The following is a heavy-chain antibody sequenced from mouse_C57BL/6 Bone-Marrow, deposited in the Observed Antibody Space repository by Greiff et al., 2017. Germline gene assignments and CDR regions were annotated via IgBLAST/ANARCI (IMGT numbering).Heavy chain of an antibody. CDR3: SSFYGNYFDF. CDR1: GFNIKDDY. J-gene: IGHJ2*01. CDR2: IDPEIGDT. D-gene: IGHD2-1*01. Sequence: EVQLQQSGAELVRPGASVKLSCTASGFNIKDDYIHWVKQRPEQGLEWIGWIDPEIGDTEYASKFQGKATITSDTSSNTAYLQLSSLTSEDTAVFYCSSFYGNYFDFGGQGTPLTVAS. V-gene: IGHV14-4*01.